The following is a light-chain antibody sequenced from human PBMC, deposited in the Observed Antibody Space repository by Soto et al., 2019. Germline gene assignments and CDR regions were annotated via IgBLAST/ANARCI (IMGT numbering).Light chain of an antibody. J-gene: IGKJ5*01. V-gene: IGKV3-20*01. CDR2: ASS. CDR3: QLYGISPH. Sequence: EIVLTQSPGTLSLSPVERATLSCMASQSRGSNFLAWYQHKPVQAPRLLIYASSNRATGIPDRFSGSASGTDFTPTINRLEPEDFAVYYCQLYGISPHFGQGTRLEIK. CDR1: QSRGSNF.